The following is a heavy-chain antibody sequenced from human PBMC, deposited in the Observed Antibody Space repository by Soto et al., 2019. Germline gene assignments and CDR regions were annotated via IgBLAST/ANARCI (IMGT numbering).Heavy chain of an antibody. CDR2: TYYRSKWYN. CDR3: ASARGVLGEFPY. J-gene: IGHJ4*02. V-gene: IGHV6-1*01. Sequence: PSQTLSLTCAISGDSVSSNSATWNWIRQSPSRGLEWLGRTYYRSKWYNDYAISVKSRIRISPDTSKNQFSLKLSSVTAADTAVYYCASARGVLGEFPYWGQGTLVTVSS. D-gene: IGHD3-16*01. CDR1: GDSVSSNSAT.